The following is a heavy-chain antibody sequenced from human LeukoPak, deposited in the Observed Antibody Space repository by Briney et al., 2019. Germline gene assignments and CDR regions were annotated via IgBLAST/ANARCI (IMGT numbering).Heavy chain of an antibody. Sequence: GGSLRLSCAASGFTFSSYWMHWVRHAPGRGLVWVSRINNGGSSTSYADSVKGRFTISRDNAKNTLYLQMNSLRAEDTAVYYCARALAVAGTGGFDPWGQGTLVTVSS. D-gene: IGHD6-19*01. V-gene: IGHV3-74*01. CDR3: ARALAVAGTGGFDP. CDR2: INNGGSST. CDR1: GFTFSSYW. J-gene: IGHJ5*02.